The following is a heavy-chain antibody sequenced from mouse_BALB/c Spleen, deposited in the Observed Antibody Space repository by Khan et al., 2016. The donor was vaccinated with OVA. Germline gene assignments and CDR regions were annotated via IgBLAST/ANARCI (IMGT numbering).Heavy chain of an antibody. CDR1: GYSITSEYA. J-gene: IGHJ3*01. CDR3: ARKDYYDYDPFPY. CDR2: INYSGNT. Sequence: EVKLQESGPGLVKPSQSLSLTCTVTGYSITSEYAWNWIRQFPGNKLEWMGYINYSGNTRFNPSLKSRTSITRDTSKNQFFLQLISVTSEDTATYDWARKDYYDYDPFPYWGQGTLVTVSA. D-gene: IGHD2-4*01. V-gene: IGHV3-2*02.